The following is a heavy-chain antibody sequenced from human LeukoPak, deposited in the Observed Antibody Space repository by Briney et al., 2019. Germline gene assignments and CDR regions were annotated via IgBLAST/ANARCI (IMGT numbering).Heavy chain of an antibody. D-gene: IGHD3-10*01. V-gene: IGHV3-48*01. CDR1: GFTFSPYS. Sequence: GGSLRLSCAASGFTFSPYSMNWVRQAPGKGLEWLSYITSSSRTIYYADSVKGRFTISRDNAKNSLFLQMNSLRAEDTAVYYCARESYYGSSDAFDIWGQGTMVTVSS. CDR3: ARESYYGSSDAFDI. J-gene: IGHJ3*02. CDR2: ITSSSRTI.